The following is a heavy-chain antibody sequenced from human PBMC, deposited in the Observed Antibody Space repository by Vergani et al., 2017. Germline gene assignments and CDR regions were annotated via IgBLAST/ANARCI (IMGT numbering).Heavy chain of an antibody. V-gene: IGHV1-69*06. Sequence: QVQLVQSGAEVKKPGSSVKVSCKASGGTFSSYAISWVRQAPGQGLEWMGGIIPIFGTANYAQKFQGRVTITADKSTSTAYMELSSLRAEDTAVYYYARDFAVHYYGSGPERDYWGQGTLVTVSS. CDR3: ARDFAVHYYGSGPERDY. CDR1: GGTFSSYA. D-gene: IGHD3-10*01. J-gene: IGHJ4*02. CDR2: IIPIFGTA.